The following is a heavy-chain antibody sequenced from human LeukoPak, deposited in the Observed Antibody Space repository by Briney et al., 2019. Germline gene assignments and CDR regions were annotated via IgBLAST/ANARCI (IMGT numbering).Heavy chain of an antibody. CDR2: ISAHNGNT. D-gene: IGHD6-13*01. CDR3: ARDRGLEQQPLPSDY. CDR1: GYTFTSYG. V-gene: IGHV1-18*01. J-gene: IGHJ4*02. Sequence: ASVKVSCKASGYTFTSYGISWVRQAPGQGLEWMGWISAHNGNTNYAQKLQGRVTMTTDTSTSTAYMELRSLRSDDTAVYYCARDRGLEQQPLPSDYWGQGTLVTVSS.